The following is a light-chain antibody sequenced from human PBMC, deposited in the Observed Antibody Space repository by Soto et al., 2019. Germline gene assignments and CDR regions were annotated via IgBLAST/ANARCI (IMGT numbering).Light chain of an antibody. V-gene: IGLV2-14*01. CDR2: EVS. J-gene: IGLJ1*01. Sequence: QSALTQPASVSGSPGQSITISCTGTSSDVGGYNYVSWYQQHPGKAPKLIIYEVSNRPTGVSNRFSGSKSGHTASLTISGLQSEDEADYFCTSYTSSRTLDVFGTGTKVTAL. CDR3: TSYTSSRTLDV. CDR1: SSDVGGYNY.